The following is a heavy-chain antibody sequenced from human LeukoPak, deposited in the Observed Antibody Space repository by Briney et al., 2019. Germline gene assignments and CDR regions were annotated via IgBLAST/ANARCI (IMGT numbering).Heavy chain of an antibody. D-gene: IGHD3-9*01. V-gene: IGHV5-51*01. CDR3: ARQADYDLLTGYYKGHLDY. CDR1: GYSFTTYW. J-gene: IGHJ4*02. Sequence: GESLKISFKGPGYSFTTYWIGWVRPMPGKGLEWMGIIYPGDSDTRYSPSFQGQVTFSADNSISTAYLQWSSLKASDTAMYSCARQADYDLLTGYYKGHLDYWGQGTLVTVSS. CDR2: IYPGDSDT.